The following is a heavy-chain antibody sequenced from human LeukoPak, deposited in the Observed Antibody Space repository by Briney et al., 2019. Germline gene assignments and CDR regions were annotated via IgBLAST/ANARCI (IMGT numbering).Heavy chain of an antibody. V-gene: IGHV5-51*01. CDR3: ASTYGGNSSPLGY. J-gene: IGHJ4*02. Sequence: GESLKISCKGSGYSFTSYWIGWVRQMPGKGLEWMGIIYPGDSVTRHSPSFQGQVTISADKSISTAYLQWSSLKASDSAMYYCASTYGGNSSPLGYWGQGTLVTVSS. CDR2: IYPGDSVT. D-gene: IGHD4-23*01. CDR1: GYSFTSYW.